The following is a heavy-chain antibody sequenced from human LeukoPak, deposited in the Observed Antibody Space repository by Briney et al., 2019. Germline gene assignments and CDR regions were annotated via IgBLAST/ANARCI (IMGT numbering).Heavy chain of an antibody. CDR1: GYSFSSGYY. Sequence: PSETLSLTCTVAGYSFSSGYYWGWIRQPPGKGLEWIGYISYSGSTNYNPSLKSPVTISVKTSKNQFSLKLRSVTAADTAVYYCARVTGYTIEDYFDYWGQGTLVTVSS. J-gene: IGHJ4*02. CDR3: ARVTGYTIEDYFDY. V-gene: IGHV4-61*01. D-gene: IGHD3-9*01. CDR2: ISYSGST.